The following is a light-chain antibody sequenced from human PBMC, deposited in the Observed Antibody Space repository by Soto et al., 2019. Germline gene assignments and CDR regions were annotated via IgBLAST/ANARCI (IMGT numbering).Light chain of an antibody. V-gene: IGKV3-15*01. CDR2: GAS. Sequence: EIVMTQATATLSVCPGERATLSCRASQSVSSNLAWYQQKPGQAPRLLIYGASTRATGIPARFSGSGSGTEFTLTISSLQSEDFAVYYCQQYNNWPRTFGQGTKVDIK. J-gene: IGKJ1*01. CDR1: QSVSSN. CDR3: QQYNNWPRT.